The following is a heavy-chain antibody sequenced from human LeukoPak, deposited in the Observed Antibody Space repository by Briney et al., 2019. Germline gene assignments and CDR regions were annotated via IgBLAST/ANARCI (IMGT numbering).Heavy chain of an antibody. Sequence: GGSLRLSCAASGFTFDDYAMHWVRQAPGKGLEWVSGISWNSGGIGYADSVKGRFTISRDNAKNSLYLQMNSLRAEDMALYYCAKGGGITIFGVAYFDYWGQGTLVTVPS. J-gene: IGHJ4*02. CDR2: ISWNSGGI. CDR3: AKGGGITIFGVAYFDY. D-gene: IGHD3-3*01. V-gene: IGHV3-9*03. CDR1: GFTFDDYA.